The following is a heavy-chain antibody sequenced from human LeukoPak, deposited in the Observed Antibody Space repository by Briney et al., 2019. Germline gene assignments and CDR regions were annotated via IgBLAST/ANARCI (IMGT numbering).Heavy chain of an antibody. Sequence: GGSLRLSCAASGFTFSSYEMNWVRQAPGKGLEWVSYISSSGSTIYYADSVKGRFTVSRDNAKNSLYLQMNSLRAEDTALYHCGRHPSGWIDYWGQGTLVTVSS. CDR2: ISSSGSTI. D-gene: IGHD6-19*01. J-gene: IGHJ4*02. CDR3: GRHPSGWIDY. V-gene: IGHV3-48*03. CDR1: GFTFSSYE.